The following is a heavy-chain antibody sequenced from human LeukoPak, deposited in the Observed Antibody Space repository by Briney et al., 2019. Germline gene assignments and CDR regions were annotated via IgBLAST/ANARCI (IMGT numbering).Heavy chain of an antibody. CDR2: IRYDGSNK. Sequence: GGSLRLSCAASGFTFSSYGMHWVRQAPGKGLEWVAFIRYDGSNKYYVDSVKGRFTISRDNSKNTLYLQMNSLRAGDTAVYYCAKDNYDYGDYDGGDYWGQGTLVTVSS. CDR3: AKDNYDYGDYDGGDY. CDR1: GFTFSSYG. V-gene: IGHV3-30*02. J-gene: IGHJ4*02. D-gene: IGHD4-17*01.